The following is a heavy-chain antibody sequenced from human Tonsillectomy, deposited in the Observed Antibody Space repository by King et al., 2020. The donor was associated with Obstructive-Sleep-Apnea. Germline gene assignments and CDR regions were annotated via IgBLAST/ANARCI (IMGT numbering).Heavy chain of an antibody. J-gene: IGHJ4*02. CDR3: TRDGRYSSSWYFDF. D-gene: IGHD6-13*01. Sequence: VQLVESGGGLVQPGRSLRLSCTASGFTFGDYALSWFRQAPGKGLEWVGFIRGKAYGGTTEYFVSGRGRVTIPRDDSKSIAYMQMNSLRTEDTAVYYCTRDGRYSSSWYFDFWGQGTLVTVSS. CDR1: GFTFGDYA. V-gene: IGHV3-49*03. CDR2: IRGKAYGGTT.